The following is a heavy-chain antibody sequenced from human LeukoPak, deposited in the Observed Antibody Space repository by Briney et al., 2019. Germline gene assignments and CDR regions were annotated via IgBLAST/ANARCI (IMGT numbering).Heavy chain of an antibody. V-gene: IGHV3-15*01. J-gene: IGHJ3*02. CDR1: GFAFKNAW. D-gene: IGHD3-10*01. CDR3: AKRSWFGPRDAFDI. CDR2: IKRKTEGGTT. Sequence: GGSLRLSCAASGFAFKNAWMSWVRQAPGKGLEWLGLIKRKTEGGTTDYTAPVRGRFTISRDDSENTLYLQMNSLRAEDTAVYYCAKRSWFGPRDAFDIWGQGTMVTVSS.